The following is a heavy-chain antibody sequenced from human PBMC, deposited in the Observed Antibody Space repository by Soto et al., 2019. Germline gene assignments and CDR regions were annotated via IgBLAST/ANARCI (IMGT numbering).Heavy chain of an antibody. J-gene: IGHJ4*02. V-gene: IGHV1-69*13. CDR2: IIPLFGTA. Sequence: VASVKVSSKTSGGTFSTYAIYWVRQSPEQGLEWMGAIIPLFGTADYAQKFQGRVTITADESTSTAYMELSSLRSEDTAVCYLAKPKGRKRSDHSYLAYRGKGTPV. D-gene: IGHD2-21*02. CDR1: GGTFSTYA. CDR3: AKPKGRKRSDHSYLAY.